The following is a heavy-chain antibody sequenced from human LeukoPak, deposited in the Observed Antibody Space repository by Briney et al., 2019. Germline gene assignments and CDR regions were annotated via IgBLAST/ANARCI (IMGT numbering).Heavy chain of an antibody. CDR2: IFTTGST. D-gene: IGHD1-26*01. V-gene: IGHV4-4*07. J-gene: IGHJ3*02. Sequence: SETLSLTCTVSGGSIGNFYWNWIRQPAGKGLEWIGRIFTTGSTNYNPSLKSRVTMSVDTSKNQFSLKLSSVTAADTAVYYCARAWNSGSYEGQHAFDIWGQGTMVTVSS. CDR3: ARAWNSGSYEGQHAFDI. CDR1: GGSIGNFY.